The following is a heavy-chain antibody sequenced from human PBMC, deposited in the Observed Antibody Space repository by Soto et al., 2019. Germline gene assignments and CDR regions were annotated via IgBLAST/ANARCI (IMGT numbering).Heavy chain of an antibody. D-gene: IGHD2-15*01. V-gene: IGHV1-46*01. J-gene: IGHJ5*02. CDR1: GYTFSNYF. Sequence: QVQLVQSGAEVKRPGASVKVSCKASGYTFSNYFINWVRQAPGQGLEWVGVINPKGGATTYAQKFQGRVNMTSDTSTNTIYMTSRSLTSEDTAFYYCARDEGFCSGGSCTGWFDPWGQGTLVTVSS. CDR3: ARDEGFCSGGSCTGWFDP. CDR2: INPKGGAT.